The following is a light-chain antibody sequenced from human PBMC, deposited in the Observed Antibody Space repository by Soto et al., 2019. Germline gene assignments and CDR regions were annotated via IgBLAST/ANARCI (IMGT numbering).Light chain of an antibody. V-gene: IGLV2-8*01. CDR3: SSTAGNNNLV. CDR1: SSDVGGHNY. Sequence: QSALTQSPSASGSPGQPVTISCTGTSSDVGGHNYVSWYQHHPGKAPKLIIYEVSKRPSGVPDRFSGSKSGNTASLTVSGLQAEDEAVDYCSSTAGNNNLVFGGGTKLTVL. CDR2: EVS. J-gene: IGLJ3*02.